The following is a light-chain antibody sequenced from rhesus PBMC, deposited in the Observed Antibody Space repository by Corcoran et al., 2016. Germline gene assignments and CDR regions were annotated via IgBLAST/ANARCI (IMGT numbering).Light chain of an antibody. Sequence: DIQMTQSPSSLSASVGDRVTITCRASQGISSWLAWYQQKPGKAPTLLIKKAASLQSGVPSRFSGIGSGTDFTLTISRLHPEDFATYYCHPYNSAPFSFGQGTKVAIK. CDR1: QGISSW. CDR3: HPYNSAPFS. CDR2: KAA. V-gene: IGKV1-21*01. J-gene: IGKJ2*01.